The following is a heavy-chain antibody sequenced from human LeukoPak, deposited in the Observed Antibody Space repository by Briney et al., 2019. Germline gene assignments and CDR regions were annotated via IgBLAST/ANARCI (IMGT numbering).Heavy chain of an antibody. V-gene: IGHV4-39*01. CDR2: IYYSGST. D-gene: IGHD3/OR15-3a*01. CDR1: GGSISSSSYY. CDR3: AFSGTGYNNWFDP. J-gene: IGHJ5*02. Sequence: SETLSLTCTVSGGSISSSSYYWGWVRQPPGKELEWIGSIYYSGSTYYNPSLKSRVTISVDTSKNQFSLKLSSVTAADTAVYYCAFSGTGYNNWFDPWGQGTLVTVSS.